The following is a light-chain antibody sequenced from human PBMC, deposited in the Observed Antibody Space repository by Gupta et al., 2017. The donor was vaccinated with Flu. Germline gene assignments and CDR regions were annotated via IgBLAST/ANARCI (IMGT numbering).Light chain of an antibody. CDR3: TSYTSSNTLG. J-gene: IGLJ3*02. Sequence: MTISCTGTSSDVGGNNYVSWYQQDPGKTPKLTIYDVSKRPAGVSNRFSGSKSGNTASLTISELKAEDDADYYCTSYTSSNTLGFGGGTKLTVL. V-gene: IGLV2-14*04. CDR1: SSDVGGNNY. CDR2: DVS.